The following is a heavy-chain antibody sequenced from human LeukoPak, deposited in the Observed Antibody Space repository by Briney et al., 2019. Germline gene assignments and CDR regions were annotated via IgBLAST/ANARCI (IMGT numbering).Heavy chain of an antibody. CDR1: GFTFSGSA. J-gene: IGHJ5*02. V-gene: IGHV3-73*01. CDR2: IRSKTNNYAT. D-gene: IGHD4-11*01. CDR3: TRHPTLYSNYGSDRFDP. Sequence: PGGSLRLSCAASGFTFSGSAMHWVRQASGKGLEWVGRIRSKTNNYATAYAASVKGRFTISRDDSKNTAYLQMNSLKPEDTAVYYCTRHPTLYSNYGSDRFDPWGQGTLVTVSS.